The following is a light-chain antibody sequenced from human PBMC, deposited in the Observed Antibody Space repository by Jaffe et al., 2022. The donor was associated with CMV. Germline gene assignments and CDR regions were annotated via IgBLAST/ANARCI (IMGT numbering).Light chain of an antibody. J-gene: IGKJ4*01. CDR3: QQYDSLPLT. Sequence: DIQMTQSPSSLAASVGDRVTITCQASQDISKFLNWYQQKAGKAPKLLILDASTLETGVPSRFSGSGSGTDFTFIISSLQPEDFATYYCQQYDSLPLTFGGGTKVEIK. V-gene: IGKV1-33*01. CDR1: QDISKF. CDR2: DAS.